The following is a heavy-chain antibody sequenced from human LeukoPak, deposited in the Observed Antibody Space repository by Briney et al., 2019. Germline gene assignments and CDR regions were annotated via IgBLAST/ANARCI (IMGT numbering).Heavy chain of an antibody. CDR1: GGSFSGYS. D-gene: IGHD4-17*01. CDR2: IYHSGST. V-gene: IGHV4-30-2*01. CDR3: ARDDYGDGGFDP. J-gene: IGHJ5*02. Sequence: PSETLSLTCAVYGGSFSGYSWSWIRQPPGKGLEWIGYIYHSGSTYYNPSLKSRVTISVDRSKNQFSLKLSSVTAADTAVYYCARDDYGDGGFDPWGQGTLVTVSS.